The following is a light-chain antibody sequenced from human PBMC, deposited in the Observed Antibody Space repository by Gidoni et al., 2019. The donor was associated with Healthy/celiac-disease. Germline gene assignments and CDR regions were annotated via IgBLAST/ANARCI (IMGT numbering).Light chain of an antibody. V-gene: IGLV1-47*01. CDR3: AAWDDSLSGLE. CDR1: SSNIGSNY. CDR2: RNN. J-gene: IGLJ2*01. Sequence: QSVLTQPPSASGTPGQRVTISCSGSSSNIGSNYVYWYQQLPGTAPKLLIYRNNQRPSGVPDRFSGSKSGTSASLAISVLRSEDEADYYCAAWDDSLSGLEVGGGTKLTVL.